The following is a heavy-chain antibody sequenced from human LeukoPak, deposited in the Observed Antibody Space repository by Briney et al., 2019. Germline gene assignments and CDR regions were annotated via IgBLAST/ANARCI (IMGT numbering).Heavy chain of an antibody. CDR3: AREGPPDTAMVTSENYFDY. J-gene: IGHJ4*02. Sequence: ASVTVSCKSSGYTFTSYGISWVRQAPGQGLEWMGLINAYNCNTNYAQKLQGRVTMTTDTSTNTAYMELRSLRSDDTAVYSCAREGPPDTAMVTSENYFDYWGQGTLVTVSS. D-gene: IGHD5-18*01. CDR1: GYTFTSYG. CDR2: INAYNCNT. V-gene: IGHV1-18*01.